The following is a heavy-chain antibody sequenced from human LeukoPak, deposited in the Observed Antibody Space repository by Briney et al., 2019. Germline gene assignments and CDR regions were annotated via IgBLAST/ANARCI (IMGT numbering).Heavy chain of an antibody. J-gene: IGHJ5*02. CDR3: ASGGYYDDWFDP. CDR1: GGSISSYY. D-gene: IGHD3-22*01. CDR2: IYYSGST. V-gene: IGHV4-59*01. Sequence: SETLSLTCTVSGGSISSYYWSWIRQPPGKGLEWIGCIYYSGSTNYNPSLKSRVTISVDTSKNQFSLKLSSVTAADTAVYYCASGGYYDDWFDPWGQGTLVTVSS.